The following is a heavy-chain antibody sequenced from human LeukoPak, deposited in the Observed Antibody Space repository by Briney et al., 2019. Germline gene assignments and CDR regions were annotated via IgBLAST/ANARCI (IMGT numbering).Heavy chain of an antibody. CDR3: AKALLGMIRGGPYYFDY. CDR2: ISGSYDST. CDR1: GFTFSNDA. V-gene: IGHV3-23*01. D-gene: IGHD3-10*01. J-gene: IGHJ4*02. Sequence: GGSLRLSCAASGFTFSNDAMTWVRQAPGEGLEWVSAISGSYDSTYYADSVKGRFTISRDNSKNTLYLQMNSLRAEDTAVYYCAKALLGMIRGGPYYFDYWGQGTLVTVSP.